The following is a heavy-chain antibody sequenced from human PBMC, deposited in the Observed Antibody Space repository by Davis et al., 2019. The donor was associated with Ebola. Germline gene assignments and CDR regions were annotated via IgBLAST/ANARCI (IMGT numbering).Heavy chain of an antibody. Sequence: ASVKVSCKASGGTFSSYAISWVRQAPGQGLEWMGWISAYNGNTNYAQKLQGRVTMTTDTSTSTAYMELRSLRSDDTAVYYCARDGDYYGRGNVWGQGTTVTVSS. CDR2: ISAYNGNT. J-gene: IGHJ6*02. D-gene: IGHD3-10*01. V-gene: IGHV1-18*01. CDR3: ARDGDYYGRGNV. CDR1: GGTFSSYA.